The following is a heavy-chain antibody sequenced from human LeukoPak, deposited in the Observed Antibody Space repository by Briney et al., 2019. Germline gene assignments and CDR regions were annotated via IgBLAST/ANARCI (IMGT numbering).Heavy chain of an antibody. Sequence: PSETLSLTCAVYGGSFSGYYWSWIRQPPGKGLEWIGEINHSGSTNYNPSLKSRVTISVDTSKNQFSLKLSSVTAADTAVYYCARLPVQLWYRIDYWGQGTLVTVSS. CDR2: INHSGST. CDR3: ARLPVQLWYRIDY. V-gene: IGHV4-34*01. J-gene: IGHJ4*02. D-gene: IGHD5-18*01. CDR1: GGSFSGYY.